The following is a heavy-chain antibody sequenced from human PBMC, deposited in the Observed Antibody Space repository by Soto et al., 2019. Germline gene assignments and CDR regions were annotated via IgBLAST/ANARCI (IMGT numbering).Heavy chain of an antibody. Sequence: QAQLVESGGGLVKPGGSLRLSWAASGFTFSDYYMSWVRQAPGKGLEWLSYISQTSTYTAYADSVRGRFTISRDNAKNSLYLQMNSLRVEDTAVYYCTTAERGKTGTRIWGQGTLVTVSS. CDR1: GFTFSDYY. D-gene: IGHD1-1*01. CDR2: ISQTSTYT. CDR3: TTAERGKTGTRI. J-gene: IGHJ4*02. V-gene: IGHV3-11*06.